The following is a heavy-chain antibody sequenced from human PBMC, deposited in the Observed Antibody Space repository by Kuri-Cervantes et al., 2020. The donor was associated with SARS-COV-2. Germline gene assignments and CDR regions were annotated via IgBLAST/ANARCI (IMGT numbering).Heavy chain of an antibody. D-gene: IGHD3-10*01. J-gene: IGHJ4*02. V-gene: IGHV4-61*01. CDR1: GGSVSSGSHY. Sequence: SETLSLTCIVSGGSVSSGSHYWSWIRQPPGKGLEWIGYIYYSGSTKYNPSLKSRVTMSVDTSKNQFSRKLNSVTPAATAVYYCARTLDYYGSGTYCFDYWGQGTLVTVSS. CDR2: IYYSGST. CDR3: ARTLDYYGSGTYCFDY.